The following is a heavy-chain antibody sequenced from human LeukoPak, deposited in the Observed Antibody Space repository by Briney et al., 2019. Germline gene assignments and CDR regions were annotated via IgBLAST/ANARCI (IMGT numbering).Heavy chain of an antibody. J-gene: IGHJ4*02. CDR1: GFTFSSYA. V-gene: IGHV3-23*01. CDR3: AKVRGVYCSSPACYYYDA. D-gene: IGHD2-2*01. Sequence: PGRSLRLSCGASGFTFSSYAMSWVRQTPGRGLEWVAGVSPSGGRTIYADSAEGRFTISRDNSNDTVYLQLSSLRAEDSALYYCAKVRGVYCSSPACYYYDAWGQGTPVTVSS. CDR2: VSPSGGRT.